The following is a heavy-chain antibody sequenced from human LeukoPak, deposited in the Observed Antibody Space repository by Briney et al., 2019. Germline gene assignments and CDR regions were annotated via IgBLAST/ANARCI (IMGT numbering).Heavy chain of an antibody. CDR1: GGSISSYY. V-gene: IGHV4-59*08. CDR2: IYYSGST. Sequence: SETLSLTCTVSGGSISSYYWSWTRQPPGKGLEWIGYIYYSGSTNYNPSLKSRVTISVDTSKNQFSLKLSSVTAADTAVYYCARLTGGYDVDYWGQGTLDTVSS. CDR3: ARLTGGYDVDY. D-gene: IGHD5-12*01. J-gene: IGHJ4*02.